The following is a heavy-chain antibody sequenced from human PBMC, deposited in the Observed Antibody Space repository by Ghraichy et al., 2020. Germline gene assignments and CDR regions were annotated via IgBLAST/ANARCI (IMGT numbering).Heavy chain of an antibody. Sequence: GSLRLSCAASGFSFSNFAMTWVRQAPGKGLEWVSTITGRSDTTYYADSVKGRFTISRDNSRSTLYVQMSSLRADDTAIYYCVKDWGNYGSGSYDYFDYWGQGTLVTVSS. CDR1: GFSFSNFA. J-gene: IGHJ4*02. V-gene: IGHV3-23*01. CDR2: ITGRSDTT. D-gene: IGHD3-10*01. CDR3: VKDWGNYGSGSYDYFDY.